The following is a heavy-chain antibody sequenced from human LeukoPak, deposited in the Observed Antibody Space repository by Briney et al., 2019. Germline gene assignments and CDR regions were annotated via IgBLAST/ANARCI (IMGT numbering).Heavy chain of an antibody. CDR3: AKGSAPPYYYYYMDV. V-gene: IGHV3-30*02. Sequence: GGSLRLSCSASGCTFSSYGMHWVRQAPGKGLEWVAFIRYDGSNKYYADSVKGRFTISRENSHNTLYLQMNSLRAEDTAVYYCAKGSAPPYYYYYMDVWGKGTTVTVSS. J-gene: IGHJ6*03. CDR2: IRYDGSNK. CDR1: GCTFSSYG.